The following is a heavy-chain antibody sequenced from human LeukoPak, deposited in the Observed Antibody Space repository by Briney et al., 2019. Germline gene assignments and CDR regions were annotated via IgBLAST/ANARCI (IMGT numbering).Heavy chain of an antibody. Sequence: SQTLSLTCAISGDSVSSNSAAWNWIRQSPSRGLEWLGRTYYRSKWYNDYAVSVKSRITINPDTSKNQFSLQLNSVTPEDTAVYYCAKDLGFYGELLSSFDYWGQGTLVTVSS. J-gene: IGHJ4*02. CDR2: TYYRSKWYN. V-gene: IGHV6-1*01. CDR3: AKDLGFYGELLSSFDY. D-gene: IGHD3-10*01. CDR1: GDSVSSNSAA.